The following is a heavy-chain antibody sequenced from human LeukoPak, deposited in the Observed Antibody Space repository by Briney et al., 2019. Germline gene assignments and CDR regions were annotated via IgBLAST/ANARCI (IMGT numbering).Heavy chain of an antibody. CDR1: GYTFTSYG. D-gene: IGHD5-12*01. V-gene: IGHV1-18*01. CDR2: ISAYNGNT. J-gene: IGHJ4*02. Sequence: GASVKVSCKAFGYTFTSYGISWVRQAPGQGLEWMGWISAYNGNTNYAQKLQGRVTMTTDTSTSTAYMELRSLRSDDTAVYYCATIRDGYHPFDYWGQGTLVTVSS. CDR3: ATIRDGYHPFDY.